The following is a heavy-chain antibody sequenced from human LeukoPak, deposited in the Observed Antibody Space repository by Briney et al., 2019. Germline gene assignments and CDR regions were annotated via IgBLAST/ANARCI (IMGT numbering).Heavy chain of an antibody. CDR3: ARANTMVRGAQDY. J-gene: IGHJ4*02. V-gene: IGHV1-69*05. D-gene: IGHD3-10*01. CDR2: IIPIFGTA. Sequence: ASVKVSCKASGGTFSSYAISWVRQAPGQGLEWMGGIIPIFGTANYAQKFQGRVTITRDTSASTAYMELSSLRSEDTAVYYCARANTMVRGAQDYWGQGTLVTVSS. CDR1: GGTFSSYA.